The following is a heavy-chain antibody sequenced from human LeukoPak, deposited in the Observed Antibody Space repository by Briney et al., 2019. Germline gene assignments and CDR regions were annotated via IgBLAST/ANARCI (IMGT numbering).Heavy chain of an antibody. D-gene: IGHD6-19*01. Sequence: ASVKVSCKASGYTFTGYYMHWVRQAPGQGLEWMGWINPNSGGTNYAQKFQGWVTMTRDTSISTAYMELSRLRSDDTAVYYCARAAPVAGDDAFDIWGQGTMVTVSS. CDR2: INPNSGGT. CDR3: ARAAPVAGDDAFDI. V-gene: IGHV1-2*04. CDR1: GYTFTGYY. J-gene: IGHJ3*02.